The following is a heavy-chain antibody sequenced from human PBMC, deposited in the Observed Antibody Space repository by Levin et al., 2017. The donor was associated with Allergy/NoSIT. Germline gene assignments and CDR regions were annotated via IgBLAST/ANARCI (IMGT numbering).Heavy chain of an antibody. J-gene: IGHJ4*02. Sequence: SVKVSCKASGGTFSSYAISWVRQAPGQGLEWMGRIIPILGIANYAQKFQGRVTITADKSTSTAYMELSSLRSEDTAVYYCARASGVLGWWDFDYWGQGTLVTVSS. CDR3: ARASGVLGWWDFDY. CDR2: IIPILGIA. D-gene: IGHD4-23*01. CDR1: GGTFSSYA. V-gene: IGHV1-69*04.